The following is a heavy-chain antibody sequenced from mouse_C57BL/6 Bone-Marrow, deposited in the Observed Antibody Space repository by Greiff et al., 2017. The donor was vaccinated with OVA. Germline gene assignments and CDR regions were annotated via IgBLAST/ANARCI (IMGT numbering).Heavy chain of an antibody. D-gene: IGHD4-1*01. J-gene: IGHJ2*01. V-gene: IGHV5-4*01. CDR1: GFTFSSYA. CDR3: AREANWEYYCDY. Sequence: EVQGVESGGGLVKPGGSLKLSCAASGFTFSSYAMSWVRQTPEKRLEWVATISDGGSYTYYPDNVKGRFTISRDNAKNNLYLQMSHLKSEDTAMYYCAREANWEYYCDYWGQGTTLTVSS. CDR2: ISDGGSYT.